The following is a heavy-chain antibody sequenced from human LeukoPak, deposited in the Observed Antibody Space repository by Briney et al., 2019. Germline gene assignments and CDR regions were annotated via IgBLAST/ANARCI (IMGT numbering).Heavy chain of an antibody. D-gene: IGHD2-21*02. Sequence: SVKVSCKASGGTFSSYAISWVRQAPGQGLEWMGGIIPIFGTANYAQKFQGRVTITADESTSTAYMELSSLRSEDTAVYYCARSYCGGDCYSPSNAFDIWGQGTMVTVSS. CDR3: ARSYCGGDCYSPSNAFDI. J-gene: IGHJ3*02. CDR1: GGTFSSYA. V-gene: IGHV1-69*13. CDR2: IIPIFGTA.